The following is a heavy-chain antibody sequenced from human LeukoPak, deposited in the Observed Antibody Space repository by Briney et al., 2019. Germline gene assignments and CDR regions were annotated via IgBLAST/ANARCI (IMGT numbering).Heavy chain of an antibody. CDR1: GFTFSSYS. D-gene: IGHD1-26*01. V-gene: IGHV3-21*01. Sequence: GGSLRLSCAASGFTFSSYSMYWVRQAPGKGLEWVSSISSSSSYIYYADSVKGRFTISRDNDKNSLYLQMNSLRAEDTAVYYCARGEWELPQSPTKDWGQGTLVTVSS. J-gene: IGHJ4*02. CDR2: ISSSSSYI. CDR3: ARGEWELPQSPTKD.